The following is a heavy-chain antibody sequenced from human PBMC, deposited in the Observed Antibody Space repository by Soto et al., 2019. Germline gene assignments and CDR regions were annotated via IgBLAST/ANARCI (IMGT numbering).Heavy chain of an antibody. V-gene: IGHV3-30*18. D-gene: IGHD3-16*01. J-gene: IGHJ4*02. CDR3: AKLLSTTGLGAFDY. CDR2: ISYDGRNK. Sequence: QVLLVESGGGVVQPGRSLRLSCAASGFTFSTYGMHWVRQAPGKGLEWVANISYDGRNKFYADSVKGRFTISRDNSKNTLYLEVNSLRAEDTAVYYCAKLLSTTGLGAFDYWGQGTLVSVSS. CDR1: GFTFSTYG.